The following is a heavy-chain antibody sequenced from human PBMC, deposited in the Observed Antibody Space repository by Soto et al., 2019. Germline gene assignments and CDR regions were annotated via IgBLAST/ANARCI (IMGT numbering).Heavy chain of an antibody. J-gene: IGHJ4*02. D-gene: IGHD3-16*01. Sequence: PSETLSLTCTVSCSSTSSDNYWSWIRQPPGKGLEWIGHIYYSGNTDYNPSLKSRLAISIDTSKNQFSLKLSSVTAADTAVYFCAREGGESSDGLYYFDSWGQGSLVTVS. CDR2: IYYSGNT. CDR3: AREGGESSDGLYYFDS. V-gene: IGHV4-30-4*01. CDR1: CSSTSSDNY.